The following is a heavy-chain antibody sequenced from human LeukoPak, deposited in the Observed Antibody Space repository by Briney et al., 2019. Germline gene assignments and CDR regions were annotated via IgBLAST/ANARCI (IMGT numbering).Heavy chain of an antibody. CDR2: IDSDGSSA. CDR1: GFTLSNSW. CDR3: VREGGYDPFEY. Sequence: TGGSLRLSCAAPGFTLSNSWMHWVRQAPGKGLVWVSRIDSDGSSATYADSVKGRFTISRDNAKNTLYLQMNSLRAEDTAVYYCVREGGYDPFEYWGQGTLVTVSS. D-gene: IGHD5-12*01. V-gene: IGHV3-74*01. J-gene: IGHJ4*02.